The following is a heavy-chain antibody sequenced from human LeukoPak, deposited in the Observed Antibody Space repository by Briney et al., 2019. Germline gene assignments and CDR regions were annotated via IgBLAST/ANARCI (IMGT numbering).Heavy chain of an antibody. V-gene: IGHV3-23*01. D-gene: IGHD2-2*01. J-gene: IGHJ4*02. CDR1: GFTFSSYP. Sequence: GGSLRLSCAASGFTFSSYPMSWVRQAPGKGLGWVSVISGSGGSTYYADSGKGRFTISRDNSKNTLYLQMNSLRAEDTAVYYCAKDVAPFRYCSSTSCTYHFDYWGQGTLVTVSS. CDR3: AKDVAPFRYCSSTSCTYHFDY. CDR2: ISGSGGST.